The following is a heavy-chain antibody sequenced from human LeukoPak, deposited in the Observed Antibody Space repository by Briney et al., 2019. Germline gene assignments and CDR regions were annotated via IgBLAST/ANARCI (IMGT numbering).Heavy chain of an antibody. CDR2: IYPDDSDT. J-gene: IGHJ3*02. V-gene: IGHV5-51*01. CDR3: ARPNWSDFLAAFDI. CDR1: GYSFTNYW. D-gene: IGHD1-1*01. Sequence: GESLKISCKGSGYSFTNYWIGWVRQMPGKGLEWMGIIYPDDSDTRYSPSFQGQVTISADKSISTAYLHWSSLKASDTAMYYCARPNWSDFLAAFDIWGQGTMVTVSS.